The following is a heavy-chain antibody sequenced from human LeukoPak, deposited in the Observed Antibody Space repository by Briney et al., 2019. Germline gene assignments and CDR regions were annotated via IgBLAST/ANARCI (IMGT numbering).Heavy chain of an antibody. V-gene: IGHV4-59*01. D-gene: IGHD3-22*01. J-gene: IGHJ4*02. Sequence: PSETLSLTCTVSGGSISSYYWSWIRQPPGKGLEWIGYIYYSRSTNYNPSLKSRVTISVDTSKNQFSLKLSSVTAADTAVYYCARGGYYDSSGYKNWGQGTLVTVSS. CDR1: GGSISSYY. CDR2: IYYSRST. CDR3: ARGGYYDSSGYKN.